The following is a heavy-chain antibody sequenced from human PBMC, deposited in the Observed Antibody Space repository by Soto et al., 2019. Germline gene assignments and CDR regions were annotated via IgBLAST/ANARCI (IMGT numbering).Heavy chain of an antibody. V-gene: IGHV4-34*01. CDR1: GGSFSGYY. D-gene: IGHD2-2*01. J-gene: IGHJ3*02. CDR3: ATIVVVASTMRDDAFDI. Sequence: QVQLQQWGTGQLKSSETLSLTCAVNGGSFSGYYWSWIRQPPGKGLEWIGEIHHSGSTNYNPSLESRVTISLDTSKNQFSLKLNSVPAADTAVYYCATIVVVASTMRDDAFDIWGQGTMLTVSS. CDR2: IHHSGST.